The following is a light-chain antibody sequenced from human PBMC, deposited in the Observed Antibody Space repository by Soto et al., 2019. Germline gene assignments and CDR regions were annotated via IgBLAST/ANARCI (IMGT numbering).Light chain of an antibody. CDR2: GAS. CDR1: QSVSSSY. V-gene: IGKV3-20*01. CDR3: QQYGSLPRT. Sequence: GTVSLSQGERATLSCRASQSVSSSYLAWYQQKPGQAPRLLIYGASSRATGIPDRFSGSGSGTDFTLTISRLEPEDFAVYYCQQYGSLPRTFGERTKVDI. J-gene: IGKJ1*01.